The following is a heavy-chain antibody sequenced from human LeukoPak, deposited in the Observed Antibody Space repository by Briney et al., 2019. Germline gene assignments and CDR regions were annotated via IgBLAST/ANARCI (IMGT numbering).Heavy chain of an antibody. CDR2: IYYSGST. J-gene: IGHJ4*02. CDR3: ARDSSPDY. CDR1: GGSISSGGYY. Sequence: PSETLSLTCTVSGGSISSGGYYWSWIRQPPGKGLEWIGYIYYSGSTNYNPSLKSRVTISVDTSKNQFSLRLSSVTAADTAVYYCARDSSPDYWGQGTLVTVSS. V-gene: IGHV4-61*08.